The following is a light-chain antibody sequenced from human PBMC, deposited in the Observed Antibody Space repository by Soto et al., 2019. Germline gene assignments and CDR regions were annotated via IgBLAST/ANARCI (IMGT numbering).Light chain of an antibody. V-gene: IGLV2-14*03. CDR3: TSYTSSSTFV. J-gene: IGLJ1*01. CDR1: SSDVGDYNY. CDR2: DVN. Sequence: QSALTQPASVSGSPGQSITIACTGTSSDVGDYNYVSWYQQHHDKAHKLMIYDVNNQPSGVSNRFSGSKSGNTASLTISGLQTEDEADYYCTSYTSSSTFVFGGGTKLTVL.